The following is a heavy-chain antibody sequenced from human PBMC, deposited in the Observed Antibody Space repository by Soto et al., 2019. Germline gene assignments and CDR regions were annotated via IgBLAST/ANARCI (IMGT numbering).Heavy chain of an antibody. CDR3: VRDGTKTLRDWFDP. Sequence: SETLSLTCTVSGASISGFYWSWIRKSAGKGLEWIGRIYATGTTDYNPSLKSRVMMSVDTSKKQFSLKLRSVTAADTAVYYCVRDGTKTLRDWFDPWGQGISVTSPQ. CDR2: IYATGTT. CDR1: GASISGFY. V-gene: IGHV4-4*07. J-gene: IGHJ5*02. D-gene: IGHD1-1*01.